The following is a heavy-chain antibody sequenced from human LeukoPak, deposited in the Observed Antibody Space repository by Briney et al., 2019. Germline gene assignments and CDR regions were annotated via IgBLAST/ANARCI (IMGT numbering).Heavy chain of an antibody. CDR2: ISSSGSTI. V-gene: IGHV3-48*03. J-gene: IGHJ6*02. CDR3: ARRAPFKDYYYGMDV. Sequence: PGGSLRLSCAASGLVFSSCAVTWVRQAPGKGLEWVSYISSSGSTIYYADSVKGRFTISRDNAKNSLYLQMNSLRAEDTAVYYCARRAPFKDYYYGMDVWGQGTTVTVSS. CDR1: GLVFSSCA.